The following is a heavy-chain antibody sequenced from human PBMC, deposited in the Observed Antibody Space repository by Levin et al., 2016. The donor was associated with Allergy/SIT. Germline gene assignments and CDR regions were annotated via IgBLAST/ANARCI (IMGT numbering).Heavy chain of an antibody. J-gene: IGHJ4*02. CDR2: INPNSGGT. CDR3: ARGYCSGGSCYSDY. V-gene: IGHV1-2*02. CDR1: GYTFTGYY. D-gene: IGHD2-15*01. Sequence: ASVKVSCKASGYTFTGYYMHWVRQAPGQGLEWMGWINPNSGGTNYAQKFQGRVTMTRDTSISTAYMELSRLRSDDTAVYYCARGYCSGGSCYSDYWGQGTLVTVSS.